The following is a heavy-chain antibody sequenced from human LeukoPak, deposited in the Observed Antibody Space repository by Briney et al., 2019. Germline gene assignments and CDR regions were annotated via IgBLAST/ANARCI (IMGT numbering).Heavy chain of an antibody. J-gene: IGHJ4*02. CDR2: IYYSGST. CDR1: GGSISSSSYY. D-gene: IGHD3-10*01. Sequence: SETLSLTCTVSGGSISSSSYYWGWIRQPPGKGLEWIGSIYYSGSTYYNPSLKSRVTISVDTSKNQFSLKLSSVTAADTAVYYCARLQPREFPYYFDYWGQGTLVSVSS. CDR3: ARLQPREFPYYFDY. V-gene: IGHV4-39*01.